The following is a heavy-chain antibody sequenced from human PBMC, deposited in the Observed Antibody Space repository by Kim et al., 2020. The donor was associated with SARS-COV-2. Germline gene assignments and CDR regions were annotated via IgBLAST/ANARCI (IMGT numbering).Heavy chain of an antibody. Sequence: GSTKYYAESVKGRFTISRDNSKNTLYLQMNSLRAEDTAVYYCAKAEAYDYWGQGTLVTVSS. V-gene: IGHV3-30*02. CDR3: AKAEAYDY. J-gene: IGHJ4*02. CDR2: GSTK.